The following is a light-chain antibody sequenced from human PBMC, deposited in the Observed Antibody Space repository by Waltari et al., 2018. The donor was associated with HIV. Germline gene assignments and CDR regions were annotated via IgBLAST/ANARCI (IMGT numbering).Light chain of an antibody. J-gene: IGLJ3*02. CDR1: SSDVGGYNY. Sequence: QSALTQPRSVSGSPGQSVTISCTGTSSDVGGYNYVSWYQQHPGKAPKLMIYEYSKRHSGVPDRFSGSKSGNTASLTISGLQAEDEADYYCCSYAGSYTFGVFGGGTKLTVL. V-gene: IGLV2-11*01. CDR2: EYS. CDR3: CSYAGSYTFGV.